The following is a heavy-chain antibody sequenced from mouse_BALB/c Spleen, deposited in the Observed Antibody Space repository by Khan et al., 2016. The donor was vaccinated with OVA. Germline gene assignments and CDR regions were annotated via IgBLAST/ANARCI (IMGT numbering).Heavy chain of an antibody. Sequence: QVQLQQPGAELVRPGASVKLSCQASGYTFTNHWINWVKQRPGQGLEWIGNIYPSDSYNNYNHQFKDKATLTVDKSSSAAYMQLSSPTSEDSAVYYCTRGDPGSFDYWGQGTTLTVSS. J-gene: IGHJ2*01. V-gene: IGHV1-69*02. CDR1: GYTFTNHW. D-gene: IGHD2-13*01. CDR2: IYPSDSYN. CDR3: TRGDPGSFDY.